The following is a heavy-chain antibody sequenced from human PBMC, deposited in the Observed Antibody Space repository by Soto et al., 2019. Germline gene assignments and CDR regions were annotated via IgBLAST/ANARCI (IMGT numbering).Heavy chain of an antibody. D-gene: IGHD6-13*01. V-gene: IGHV3-23*01. Sequence: GGSLRLSCAASEFTLSSYVMSWVRQAPGKGLEWVSAISGSDGSTYYADSVKGRFTISRDNSKNMVYLQMNSLRAEDTAVYYCARSYSSSWHTFDSWGQGT. CDR1: EFTLSSYV. CDR2: ISGSDGST. CDR3: ARSYSSSWHTFDS. J-gene: IGHJ4*02.